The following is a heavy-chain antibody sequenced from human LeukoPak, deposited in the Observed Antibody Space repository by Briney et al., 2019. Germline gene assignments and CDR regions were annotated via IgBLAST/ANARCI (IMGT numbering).Heavy chain of an antibody. CDR3: ARDVDYGDYGEPYWYFDL. Sequence: GGSLRLSCAASGFTFDDYPLHWVRQAPGKGLEWVSGINWNSGNIGYADSVKGRFTISRDNAKNSLYLQMNSLRAEDTAVYYCARDVDYGDYGEPYWYFDLWGRGTLVTVSS. V-gene: IGHV3-9*01. J-gene: IGHJ2*01. D-gene: IGHD4-17*01. CDR1: GFTFDDYP. CDR2: INWNSGNI.